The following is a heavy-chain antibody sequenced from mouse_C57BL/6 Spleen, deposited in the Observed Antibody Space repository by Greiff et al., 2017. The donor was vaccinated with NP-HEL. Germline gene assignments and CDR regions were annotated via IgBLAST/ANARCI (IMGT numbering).Heavy chain of an antibody. CDR2: IWSGGST. Sequence: QVHVKQSGPGLVQPSQSLSITCTVSGFSLTSYGVHWVRQSPGKGLEWLGVIWSGGSTDYNAAFISRLSISKDNSKSQVFFKMNSLQADDSAIYYCARNQYYGSSTRSHAMDYWGQGTSVTVSS. D-gene: IGHD1-1*01. CDR1: GFSLTSYG. CDR3: ARNQYYGSSTRSHAMDY. V-gene: IGHV2-2*01. J-gene: IGHJ4*01.